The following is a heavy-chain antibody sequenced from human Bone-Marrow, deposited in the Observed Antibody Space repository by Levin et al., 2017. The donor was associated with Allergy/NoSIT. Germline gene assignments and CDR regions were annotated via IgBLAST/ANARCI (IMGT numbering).Heavy chain of an antibody. D-gene: IGHD3-10*01. Sequence: KISCQASGDTFNRFTINWVRQAPGQGLEWMGRIIPIFDIANYTQNFKGRVTMITDKYTNTAYMELSSLRSEDTAVYYCATGEFANVYYFDNWGQGTLVTVSS. V-gene: IGHV1-69*02. CDR1: GDTFNRFT. CDR2: IIPIFDIA. CDR3: ATGEFANVYYFDN. J-gene: IGHJ4*02.